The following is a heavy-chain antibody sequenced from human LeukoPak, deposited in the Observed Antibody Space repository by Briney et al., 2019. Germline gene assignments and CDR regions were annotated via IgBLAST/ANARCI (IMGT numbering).Heavy chain of an antibody. CDR3: ARGSDSPDYDFWSGYYYFDY. Sequence: SETLSLTCTVSGGSISSYYWSWIRQPPGKGLEWIAYISDIGSINYNPSLKSRVTISLDTSKNQFSLKLSSVTAADTAVYYCARGSDSPDYDFWSGYYYFDYWGQGTLVTVSS. V-gene: IGHV4-59*12. CDR1: GGSISSYY. D-gene: IGHD3-3*01. J-gene: IGHJ4*02. CDR2: ISDIGSI.